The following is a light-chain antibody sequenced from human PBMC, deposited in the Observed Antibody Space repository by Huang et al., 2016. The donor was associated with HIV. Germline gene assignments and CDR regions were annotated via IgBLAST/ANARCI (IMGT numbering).Light chain of an antibody. V-gene: IGKV1-33*01. J-gene: IGKJ3*01. CDR2: DAS. CDR1: QDISNY. Sequence: DIQMTQSPSSLSASVGDRVTITCQASQDISNYLNWYQKKPGKAPKLLIYDASNLETGVPSRFSGSGSGTDFTFTISSLQPEDIATYYCQQYDNFLTFGPGTKVDIK. CDR3: QQYDNFLT.